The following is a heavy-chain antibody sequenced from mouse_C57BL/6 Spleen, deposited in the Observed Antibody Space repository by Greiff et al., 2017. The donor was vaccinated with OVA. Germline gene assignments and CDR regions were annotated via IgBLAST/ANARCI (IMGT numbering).Heavy chain of an antibody. Sequence: EVKLVESGGGLVKPGGSLKLSCAASGFTFSSYAMPWVRQTPEKRLEWVATISDGGSYTYYPDNVQGRFTITRDNAKNNLYLQMSHLKSEDTAMYYCGRVGYFGSSYVGAMDYWGKETSVTVSS. J-gene: IGHJ4*01. CDR1: GFTFSSYA. V-gene: IGHV5-4*03. CDR2: ISDGGSYT. CDR3: GRVGYFGSSYVGAMDY. D-gene: IGHD1-1*01.